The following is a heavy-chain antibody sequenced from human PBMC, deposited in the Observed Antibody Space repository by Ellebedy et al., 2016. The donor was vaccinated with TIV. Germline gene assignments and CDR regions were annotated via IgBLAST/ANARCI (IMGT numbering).Heavy chain of an antibody. J-gene: IGHJ4*02. Sequence: AASVKVSCKASGYTFTDYYIHWVRQAPGQGLEWMGRISPYDGNTNYAQELQGRVTMTTDTSTNTAYMELSSLRSDDTAVYYCARDLTAMVTMTYWGQGTLVTVSS. D-gene: IGHD5-18*01. V-gene: IGHV1-18*04. CDR1: GYTFTDYY. CDR3: ARDLTAMVTMTY. CDR2: ISPYDGNT.